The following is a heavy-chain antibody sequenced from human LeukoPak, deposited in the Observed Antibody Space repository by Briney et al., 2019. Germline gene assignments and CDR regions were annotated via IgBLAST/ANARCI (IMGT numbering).Heavy chain of an antibody. J-gene: IGHJ4*02. Sequence: SETLSLTCTVSGGSISSSSYYWGWIRQPPGKGLEWIGSIYYSGSTYYNPSLKSRVTISVDTSKNQFSLRLSSVTAADTAVYYCARDGYGGVDYWGQGTLVTVSS. CDR3: ARDGYGGVDY. D-gene: IGHD3-10*01. V-gene: IGHV4-39*07. CDR1: GGSISSSSYY. CDR2: IYYSGST.